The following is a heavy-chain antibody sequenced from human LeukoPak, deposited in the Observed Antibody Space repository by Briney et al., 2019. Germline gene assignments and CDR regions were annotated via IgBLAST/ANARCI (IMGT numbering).Heavy chain of an antibody. D-gene: IGHD3-22*01. V-gene: IGHV4-39*01. CDR1: GGSISTSSYY. J-gene: IGHJ4*02. Sequence: SETLSLTCTVPGGSISTSSYYWGWVRQPQGEGRGWIVCISYIGTNYNNPSLKTRVTISVYTSKNQFSLKLSSVTAADTAVYYCARLYYFDGSGYYPYYFNFWGQGTLVTVSS. CDR2: ISYIGTN. CDR3: ARLYYFDGSGYYPYYFNF.